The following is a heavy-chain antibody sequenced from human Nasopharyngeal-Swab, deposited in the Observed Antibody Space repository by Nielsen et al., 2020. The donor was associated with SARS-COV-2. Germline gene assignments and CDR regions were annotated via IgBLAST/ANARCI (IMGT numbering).Heavy chain of an antibody. CDR2: IDPSDSYT. J-gene: IGHJ4*02. Sequence: VRQMPGKGLEWMGRIDPSDSYTNYSPSFQGHVTISADKSISTAYLQWSSLKASDTAMYYFARYPYYDSSGYSPLYFDYWGQGTLVTVSS. V-gene: IGHV5-10-1*01. D-gene: IGHD3-22*01. CDR3: ARYPYYDSSGYSPLYFDY.